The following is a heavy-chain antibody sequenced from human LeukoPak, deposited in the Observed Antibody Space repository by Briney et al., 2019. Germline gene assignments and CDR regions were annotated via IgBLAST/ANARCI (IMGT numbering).Heavy chain of an antibody. CDR2: IIPIFGTA. D-gene: IGHD3-22*01. J-gene: IGHJ3*02. V-gene: IGHV1-69*13. Sequence: ASVKVSCKASGGTFSSYAISWVRQAPGQGLEWMGGIIPIFGTANYAQKFQGRVTITADESTSTAYMELSSLRSEDTAVYYCARNSFPDYYDSSGYYGVHAFDIWGQGTMVTVSS. CDR1: GGTFSSYA. CDR3: ARNSFPDYYDSSGYYGVHAFDI.